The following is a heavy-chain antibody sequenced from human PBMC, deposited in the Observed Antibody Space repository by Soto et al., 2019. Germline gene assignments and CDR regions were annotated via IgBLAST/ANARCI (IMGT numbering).Heavy chain of an antibody. CDR2: VISASGSV. CDR3: ARVGSRDAYNYVLDQ. Sequence: QVQVVQSGAEVKKPGSSVKISCKASGRIFSSFPTSWVRQVPGQGLEWMGGVISASGSVTYAPKFQGRVTMTAVNSAGIGYMELTSLTPEDTAIYYCARVGSRDAYNYVLDQWGPGTMVTVSS. V-gene: IGHV1-69*06. CDR1: GRIFSSFP. J-gene: IGHJ1*01. D-gene: IGHD5-18*01.